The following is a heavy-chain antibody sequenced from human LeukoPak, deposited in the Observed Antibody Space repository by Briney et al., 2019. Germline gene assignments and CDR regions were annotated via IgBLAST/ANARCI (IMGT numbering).Heavy chain of an antibody. CDR2: VSSHGDDG. CDR3: TRYAYNFNDFDY. J-gene: IGHJ4*02. D-gene: IGHD5-24*01. CDR1: GFTFSSYS. Sequence: PGGSLRLSCAASGFTFSSYSMNRVRQAPGKGLEWVAVVSSHGDDGYYADSVKGRFTISRDNSKNTPYLQIDSLRAEDTAIYYCTRYAYNFNDFDYWGQGTLVTVSS. V-gene: IGHV3-30*05.